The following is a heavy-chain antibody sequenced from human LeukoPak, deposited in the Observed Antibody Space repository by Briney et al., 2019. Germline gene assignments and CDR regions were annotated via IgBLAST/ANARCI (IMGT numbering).Heavy chain of an antibody. CDR3: ASQVVVVPAAIGPGNSSWRQGYRDVFDI. Sequence: GESLKISCKGSGYSFTSYWIGWVRQMPGKGLEWMGIIYPGDSDIRYSPSFQGQVTISADKSISTAYLQWSSLKASDTAMYYCASQVVVVPAAIGPGNSSWRQGYRDVFDIWGQGTMVTVSS. CDR1: GYSFTSYW. V-gene: IGHV5-51*01. CDR2: IYPGDSDI. J-gene: IGHJ3*02. D-gene: IGHD2-2*02.